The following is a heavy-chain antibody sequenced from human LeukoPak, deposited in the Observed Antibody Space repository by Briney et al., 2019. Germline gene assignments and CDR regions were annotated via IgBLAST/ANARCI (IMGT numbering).Heavy chain of an antibody. V-gene: IGHV4-61*02. J-gene: IGHJ4*02. CDR1: GGSISSSSYY. CDR3: ARVKSGWYYFDY. Sequence: SETLSLTNTVSGGSISSSSYYWSWIRQPAGKGLEWIGRIYSSGSTDYNPSLKSRVAISVDTSKNQFSLNLSSVTAADTAIYYCARVKSGWYYFDYWGQGTLVTVSS. D-gene: IGHD6-19*01. CDR2: IYSSGST.